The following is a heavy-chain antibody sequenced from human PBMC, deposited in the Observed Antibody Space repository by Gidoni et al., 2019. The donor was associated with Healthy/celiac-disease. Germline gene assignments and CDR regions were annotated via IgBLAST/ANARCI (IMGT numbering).Heavy chain of an antibody. D-gene: IGHD3-10*01. J-gene: IGHJ4*02. CDR3: ARPAATGMKFSSAYRGVYFDY. CDR1: GGSFSGYY. Sequence: QVPLQQWGAGLLKPSETLSLTCAVSGGSFSGYYWRWIRQPPGKGLEWIGEINHTGSTNYKPSLKSRVIISVDTSKNQFSLKMSSVTAADTAVYYCARPAATGMKFSSAYRGVYFDYWGQGTLVTVSS. V-gene: IGHV4-34*01. CDR2: INHTGST.